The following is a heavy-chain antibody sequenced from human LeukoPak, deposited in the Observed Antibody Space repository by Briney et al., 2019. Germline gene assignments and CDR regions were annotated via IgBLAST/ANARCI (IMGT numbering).Heavy chain of an antibody. CDR3: ARDSGITGTTRDNWFDP. J-gene: IGHJ5*02. CDR1: GYTFTGYY. V-gene: IGHV1-2*02. CDR2: INPDSGGT. D-gene: IGHD1-7*01. Sequence: ASVKVSRKASGYTFTGYYMHWVRQAPGQGLEWMGWINPDSGGTNYAQKFQGRVTMTRDTSISTVYMELSSLRSEDTAVYYCARDSGITGTTRDNWFDPWGQGTLVTVSS.